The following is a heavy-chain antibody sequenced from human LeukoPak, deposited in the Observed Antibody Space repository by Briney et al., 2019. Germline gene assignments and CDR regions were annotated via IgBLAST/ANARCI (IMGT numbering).Heavy chain of an antibody. V-gene: IGHV5-51*01. D-gene: IGHD1-26*01. CDR2: IYPGDSDT. J-gene: IGHJ4*02. Sequence: GESLQISCQGSGYSFTSYWVGWVRQMPGKGLEWMGTIYPGDSDTRYSPSFQGQVTISADKSISTAYLQWSSLKASDTAMYYCARQGGSHEDYFDYWGQGTLVTVSS. CDR1: GYSFTSYW. CDR3: ARQGGSHEDYFDY.